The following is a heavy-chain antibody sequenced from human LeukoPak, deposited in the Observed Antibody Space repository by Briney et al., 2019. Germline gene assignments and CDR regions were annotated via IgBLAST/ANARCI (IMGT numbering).Heavy chain of an antibody. D-gene: IGHD1-26*01. V-gene: IGHV3-21*01. CDR1: GFTFSSYS. CDR2: ISSSSSYI. J-gene: IGHJ3*02. Sequence: GGSLRLPCAASGFTFSSYSMNWVRQAPGKGLEWVSSISSSSSYIYYADSVKGRFTISRDNAKNSLYLQMNSLRAEDTAVYYCASEEQSAFDIWGQGTMVTVSS. CDR3: ASEEQSAFDI.